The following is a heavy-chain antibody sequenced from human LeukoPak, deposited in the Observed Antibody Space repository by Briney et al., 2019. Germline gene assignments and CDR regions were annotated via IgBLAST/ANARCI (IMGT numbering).Heavy chain of an antibody. D-gene: IGHD3-10*01. Sequence: PGGSLRLSCTGSGFSFGDHAMSWVRQAPGKGLEWVVVISYDGSNKYYADSVKGRFTISRDNSKNTLYLQMNSLRAEDTAVYYCTKDAVSGFDPWGQGTLVTVSS. J-gene: IGHJ5*02. V-gene: IGHV3-30*04. CDR1: GFSFGDHA. CDR2: ISYDGSNK. CDR3: TKDAVSGFDP.